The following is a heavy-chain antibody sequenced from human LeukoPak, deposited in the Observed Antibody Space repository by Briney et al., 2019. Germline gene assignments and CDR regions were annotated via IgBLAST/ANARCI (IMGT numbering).Heavy chain of an antibody. CDR3: AKSRRASGSYQHYFYYYMDV. D-gene: IGHD3-10*01. J-gene: IGHJ6*03. Sequence: PGGSLRLSCAASGFTFSTYGMSWVRQAPGKGLEWVSGISGSGAGTYYADSMKGRFTISRDNSKNTLYLQMNSLRAEDTAVYYCAKSRRASGSYQHYFYYYMDVWGKGTTVTISS. CDR2: ISGSGAGT. CDR1: GFTFSTYG. V-gene: IGHV3-23*01.